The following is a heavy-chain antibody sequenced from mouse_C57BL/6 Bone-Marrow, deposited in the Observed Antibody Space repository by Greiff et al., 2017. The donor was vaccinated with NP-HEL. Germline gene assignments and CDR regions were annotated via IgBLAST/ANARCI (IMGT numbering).Heavy chain of an antibody. CDR1: GFNIKDYY. CDR2: IDPEDGET. CDR3: ARPYYYGSSHWYFDV. D-gene: IGHD1-1*01. J-gene: IGHJ1*03. Sequence: EVKLVESGAELVKPGASVKLSCTASGFNIKDYYMHWVKQRTEQGLEWIGRIDPEDGETKYAPKFQGKATITADTSSNTAYLQLSSLTSEDTAVYYCARPYYYGSSHWYFDVWGTGTTVTVSS. V-gene: IGHV14-2*01.